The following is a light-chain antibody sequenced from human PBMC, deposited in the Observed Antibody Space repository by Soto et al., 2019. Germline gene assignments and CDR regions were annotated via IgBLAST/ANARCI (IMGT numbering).Light chain of an antibody. CDR2: LGC. CDR3: MQAHQHPWT. Sequence: DIVMTQSPLSLPVTPGEPASISCRSSQSLLHSNGYYYLDWYLQKPGQSPQLLIYLGCNRASGVPERFSGSGSGTDFTLKISSLEAEDVGIYYCMQAHQHPWTFGQGTKVEIK. CDR1: QSLLHSNGYYY. V-gene: IGKV2-28*01. J-gene: IGKJ1*01.